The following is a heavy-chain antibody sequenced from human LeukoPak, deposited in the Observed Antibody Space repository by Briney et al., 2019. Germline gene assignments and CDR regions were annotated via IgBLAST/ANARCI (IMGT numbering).Heavy chain of an antibody. V-gene: IGHV1-18*01. CDR2: ISAYNGNT. Sequence: ASVKVSCKAFGYTFTSYGISWVRQAPGQGLEWMGWISAYNGNTNYAQKLQGRVTMTTDTSTSTVYMELRSLRSDDTAVYYCARDRSRIAAAGIGDYWGQGTLVTVSS. CDR3: ARDRSRIAAAGIGDY. CDR1: GYTFTSYG. D-gene: IGHD6-13*01. J-gene: IGHJ4*02.